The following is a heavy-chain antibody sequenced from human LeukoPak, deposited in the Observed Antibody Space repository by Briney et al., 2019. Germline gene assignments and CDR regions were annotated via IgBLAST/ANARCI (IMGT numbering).Heavy chain of an antibody. CDR1: GFTFSSSA. Sequence: PGGSLRLSCAASGFTFSSSAMNWVRQAPGKGLEWVSSINNVASHIYYAHSVEGRFTISRDNAKNSLYLQMNSLSDEDTAVYYCARDPTQYLRYGHFDYWGQGTLVTVSS. V-gene: IGHV3-21*01. J-gene: IGHJ4*02. CDR2: INNVASHI. D-gene: IGHD5/OR15-5a*01. CDR3: ARDPTQYLRYGHFDY.